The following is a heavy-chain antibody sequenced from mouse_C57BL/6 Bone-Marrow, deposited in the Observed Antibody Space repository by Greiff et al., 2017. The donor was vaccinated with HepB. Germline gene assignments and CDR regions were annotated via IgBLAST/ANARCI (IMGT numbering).Heavy chain of an antibody. V-gene: IGHV5-6*02. CDR3: ARRATRYYAMDY. CDR2: ISSGGSYT. CDR1: GFTFSSYG. J-gene: IGHJ4*01. D-gene: IGHD1-2*01. Sequence: EVKLVESGGDLVKPGGSLKLSCAASGFTFSSYGMSWVRQTPDKRLEWVATISSGGSYTYYPDSVKGRFTISRDNAKNTLYLQMSSLKSEDTAMYYCARRATRYYAMDYWGQGTSVTVSS.